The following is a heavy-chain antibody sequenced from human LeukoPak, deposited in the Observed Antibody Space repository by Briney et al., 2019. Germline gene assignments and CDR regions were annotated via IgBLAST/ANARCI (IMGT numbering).Heavy chain of an antibody. CDR1: GGTFSSYA. Sequence: SVKVSCKASGGTFSSYAISWVRQAPGQGLEWMGRIIPILGIANYAQKFQGRVTITADKSTSTAYMELSSLRSEDTAVYYCARVPIAVAGTNWFDPWGQGTLVTVSS. J-gene: IGHJ5*02. CDR3: ARVPIAVAGTNWFDP. CDR2: IIPILGIA. D-gene: IGHD6-19*01. V-gene: IGHV1-69*04.